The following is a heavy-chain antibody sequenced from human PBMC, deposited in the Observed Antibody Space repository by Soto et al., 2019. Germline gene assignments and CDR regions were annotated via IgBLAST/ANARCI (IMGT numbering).Heavy chain of an antibody. CDR3: ARGGPYYEILTGYPRYPFYGMDV. D-gene: IGHD3-9*01. CDR1: GYTFTSYA. Sequence: QVQLVQAGAEVKKPGASVKVSCKASGYTFTSYAMHWVRQAPGQRLEWMGWSNDGNGNTKYSQKFQGRVTITRDTSASTAYMELSSLRCEDTAVYYCARGGPYYEILTGYPRYPFYGMDVWGQGTTVTVSS. J-gene: IGHJ6*02. V-gene: IGHV1-3*01. CDR2: SNDGNGNT.